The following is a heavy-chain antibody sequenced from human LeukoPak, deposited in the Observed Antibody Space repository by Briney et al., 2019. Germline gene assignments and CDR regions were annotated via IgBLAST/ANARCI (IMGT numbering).Heavy chain of an antibody. Sequence: GGSLRLSCAASGFTFSSYAMHWVRQAPGKGLEWVAVISYDGSNKYYADSVKGRFTISRDNSKNTLYLQMNSLRAGDTAVYYCARDRVGATDYFDYWGQGTLVTVSS. D-gene: IGHD1-26*01. CDR2: ISYDGSNK. CDR1: GFTFSSYA. J-gene: IGHJ4*02. V-gene: IGHV3-30-3*01. CDR3: ARDRVGATDYFDY.